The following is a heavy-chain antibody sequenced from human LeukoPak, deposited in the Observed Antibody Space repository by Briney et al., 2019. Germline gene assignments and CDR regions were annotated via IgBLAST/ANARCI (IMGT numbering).Heavy chain of an antibody. CDR3: VGGAPNWGFDY. D-gene: IGHD7-27*01. V-gene: IGHV1-2*06. CDR2: INPNSGDT. J-gene: IGHJ4*02. Sequence: GASVKVSCKASGYTFTGYYMHWVRQAPGQGLEWMGRINPNSGDTNYAQKFQGRVTMTRDTSISTAYMELTSLRSEDTAVYYCVGGAPNWGFDYWGQGTLVIVSS. CDR1: GYTFTGYY.